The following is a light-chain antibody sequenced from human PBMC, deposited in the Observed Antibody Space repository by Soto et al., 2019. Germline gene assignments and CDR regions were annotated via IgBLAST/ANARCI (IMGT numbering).Light chain of an antibody. CDR1: QDIGSW. CDR2: AAA. CDR3: QQGNNLPLT. J-gene: IGKJ3*01. Sequence: DIQMTQSPSSVSASVGDRVTITCRASQDIGSWLAWYQQKPGKAPKLLIYAAASLQSGVPSRFSVTFSGTDFTLTISSLQPEDLATYFCQQGNNLPLTFGPGTKVDLK. V-gene: IGKV1-12*01.